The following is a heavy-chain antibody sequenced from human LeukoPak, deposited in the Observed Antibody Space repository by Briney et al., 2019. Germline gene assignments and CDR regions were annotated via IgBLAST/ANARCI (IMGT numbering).Heavy chain of an antibody. D-gene: IGHD6-13*01. CDR1: GYTFTSYG. Sequence: ASVKVSCKASGYTFTSYGISWVRQAPGQGLEWMGWISAYNGNTNYAQKLQGRVTITADKSTSTAYMELSSLRSEDTAVYYCATRAAAGTWHFDYWGQGTLVTVSS. CDR3: ATRAAAGTWHFDY. V-gene: IGHV1-18*01. J-gene: IGHJ4*02. CDR2: ISAYNGNT.